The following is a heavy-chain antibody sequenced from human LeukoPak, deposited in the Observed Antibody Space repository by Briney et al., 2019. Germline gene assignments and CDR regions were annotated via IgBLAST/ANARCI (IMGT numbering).Heavy chain of an antibody. Sequence: ASVTVSCKASGGTFSIYAISWVRQAPGQGLEWMGGIIPIFGTANYAQKFQGRVTITADESTSTAYMELSSLRSEDTAVYYCASSLSGYYGSGSYENYYYYGMDVWGQGTTVTVSS. CDR2: IIPIFGTA. CDR1: GGTFSIYA. V-gene: IGHV1-69*13. D-gene: IGHD3-10*01. J-gene: IGHJ6*02. CDR3: ASSLSGYYGSGSYENYYYYGMDV.